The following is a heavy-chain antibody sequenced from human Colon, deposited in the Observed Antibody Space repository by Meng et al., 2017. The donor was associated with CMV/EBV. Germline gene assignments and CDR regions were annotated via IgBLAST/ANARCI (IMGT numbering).Heavy chain of an antibody. Sequence: GESLKISCAGSGFTFSNHKMNWVRQAPGKGLEWVSYISSSGSDMYYADSGKGRFTISRDNAKNSLYLQINSLRVEDTAVYYCARVRDLYGSDGMDVWGQGTTVTVSS. CDR3: ARVRDLYGSDGMDV. D-gene: IGHD5-24*01. J-gene: IGHJ6*02. CDR2: ISSSGSDM. V-gene: IGHV3-21*01. CDR1: GFTFSNHK.